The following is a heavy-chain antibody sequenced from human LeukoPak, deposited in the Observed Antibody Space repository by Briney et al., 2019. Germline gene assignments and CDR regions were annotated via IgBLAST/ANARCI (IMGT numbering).Heavy chain of an antibody. J-gene: IGHJ4*02. CDR2: ISWVGGST. V-gene: IGHV3-43D*03. CDR1: GFTFDDYA. Sequence: GGSLRLSCAASGFTFDDYAMHWVRQAPGKGLEWVSLISWVGGSTYYADSVKGRFTISRDNSKNSLYLQMNSLRAEDTALYYCAKSGGSVMGQWLTIDYWGQGTLVTVSS. D-gene: IGHD6-19*01. CDR3: AKSGGSVMGQWLTIDY.